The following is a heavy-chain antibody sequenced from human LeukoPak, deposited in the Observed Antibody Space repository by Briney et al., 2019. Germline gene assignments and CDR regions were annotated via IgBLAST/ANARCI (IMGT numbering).Heavy chain of an antibody. J-gene: IGHJ6*03. Sequence: SSETLSLTCSVSGVSISSGSYYWGWIRQPPGMGLEWIGIIYHNGNTNYNPSLKSRVTISADTSRNQFSLRMDSVTAADTAVYYCARLWDSTGLYFYYYMDVWGEGTTVTVSS. D-gene: IGHD2/OR15-2a*01. V-gene: IGHV4-39*01. CDR3: ARLWDSTGLYFYYYMDV. CDR1: GVSISSGSYY. CDR2: IYHNGNT.